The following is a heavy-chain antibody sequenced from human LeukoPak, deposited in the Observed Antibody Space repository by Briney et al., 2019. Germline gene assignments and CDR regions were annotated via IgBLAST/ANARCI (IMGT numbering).Heavy chain of an antibody. D-gene: IGHD3-10*02. CDR1: GYTFTGYY. V-gene: IGHV1-2*02. CDR3: ATADPAYYYDRGSYYYYGMDV. CDR2: INPNSGGT. Sequence: GASVKVSCKASGYTFTGYYMHWVRQAPGQGLEWMGWINPNSGGTNYAQKFQGRVTMTRDTSISTAYMELSRLRSDDTAVYYCATADPAYYYDRGSYYYYGMDVWGQGTTVTVSS. J-gene: IGHJ6*02.